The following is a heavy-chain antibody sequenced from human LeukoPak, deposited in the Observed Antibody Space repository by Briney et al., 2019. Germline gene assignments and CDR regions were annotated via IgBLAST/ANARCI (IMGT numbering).Heavy chain of an antibody. J-gene: IGHJ4*02. V-gene: IGHV4-39*07. CDR1: GDSISSSPYY. D-gene: IGHD6-6*01. CDR2: IYYIGST. Sequence: SETLSLTSTVSGDSISSSPYYTGCVRQPPGKGLEWIGSIYYIGSTHYNPSLKRRVTISVETSKNRFSLKLSSVTAADTAVYYCAREAASSSEYYFDYWGQGTLVTVSS. CDR3: AREAASSSEYYFDY.